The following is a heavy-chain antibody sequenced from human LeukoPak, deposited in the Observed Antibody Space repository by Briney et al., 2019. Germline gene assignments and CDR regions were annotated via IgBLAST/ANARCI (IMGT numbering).Heavy chain of an antibody. J-gene: IGHJ4*02. CDR1: GFTFGSYA. V-gene: IGHV3-23*01. D-gene: IGHD3-22*01. CDR2: ISPSGDRT. CDR3: TIMHGYYDGSGYWVQ. Sequence: GGSLRLSCAASGFTFGSYAMSWVGQAPGKGLEWVSFISPSGDRTSNADSVEGCFTISRDNPRNTLYLQMNSLRDEDTAVYYCTIMHGYYDGSGYWVQWGQGTLVTVSS.